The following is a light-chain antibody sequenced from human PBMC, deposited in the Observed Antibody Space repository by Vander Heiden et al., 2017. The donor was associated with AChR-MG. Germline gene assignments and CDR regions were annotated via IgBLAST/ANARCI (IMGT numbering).Light chain of an antibody. CDR3: QQTHALPYT. V-gene: IGKV1-39*01. CDR1: QSIGIK. J-gene: IGKJ2*01. CDR2: GAS. Sequence: DIQMTQSPSSLSAFVGDRVTIICRASQSIGIKLNWYQRKPGKAPNLLVSGASSLQSGVPSRFSGSGSGTDFTLTISSLQPEDFAAYYCQQTHALPYTFGQGTKLEFK.